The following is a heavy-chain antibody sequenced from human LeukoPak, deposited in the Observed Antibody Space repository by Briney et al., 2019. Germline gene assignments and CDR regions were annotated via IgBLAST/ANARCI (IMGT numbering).Heavy chain of an antibody. D-gene: IGHD3-22*01. CDR3: TRSTGNYYDSSAYYDY. J-gene: IGHJ4*02. Sequence: PGGSLRLSCAASGFTFSTYWMHWVRQTPGKGLVWVSRINSDESGTSYADYVKRRFTISRDNAKNTLYLQMNSLRAEDTAVYYCTRSTGNYYDSSAYYDYWGQGTLVTVSS. V-gene: IGHV3-74*01. CDR2: INSDESGT. CDR1: GFTFSTYW.